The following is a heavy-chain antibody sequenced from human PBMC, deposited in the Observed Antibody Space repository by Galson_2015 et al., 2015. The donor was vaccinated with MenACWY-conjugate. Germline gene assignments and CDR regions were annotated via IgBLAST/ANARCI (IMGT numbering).Heavy chain of an antibody. Sequence: SLRLSCAASGFTFSSYSMNWVRQAPGKGLEWVSSISRSSSYIYYADSVKGRFTISRDNAKNSLYLQMNSLRAEDTAVYYCARDPLEVVVVTAIDNLWGQGTLVTVSS. D-gene: IGHD2-21*02. CDR1: GFTFSSYS. J-gene: IGHJ5*02. V-gene: IGHV3-21*01. CDR3: ARDPLEVVVVTAIDNL. CDR2: ISRSSSYI.